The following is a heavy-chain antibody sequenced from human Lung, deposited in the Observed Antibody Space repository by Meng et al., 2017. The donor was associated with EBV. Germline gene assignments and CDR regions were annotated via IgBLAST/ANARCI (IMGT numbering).Heavy chain of an antibody. V-gene: IGHV7-4-1*02. CDR3: AREKPLVFTTWPPDY. Sequence: QVQLVQSGSELKKPGASVMVSCKSSGYSFTDYHMNWVRQAPGQGLEWMGWINTNSGNPTYAQGFTERFVFSLDTSVNTAYLQISSLQAEDTAVYFCAREKPLVFTTWPPDYWGQGTLVTVSS. J-gene: IGHJ4*02. CDR1: GYSFTDYH. CDR2: INTNSGNP. D-gene: IGHD1-1*01.